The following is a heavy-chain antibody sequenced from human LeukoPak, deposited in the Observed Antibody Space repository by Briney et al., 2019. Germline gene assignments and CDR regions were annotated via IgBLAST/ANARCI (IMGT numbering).Heavy chain of an antibody. CDR3: ASVEWFGDLTFEG. J-gene: IGHJ4*02. CDR1: GFTFSSYW. Sequence: GGSLRLSCAASGFTFSSYWMHWVRQAPGKGLVWVSRINSDGSSTSYADSVKGRFTISRDNSNNTLFLQMNSLRADDTAVYYCASVEWFGDLTFEGWGRGTLVTVSS. D-gene: IGHD3-10*01. CDR2: INSDGSST. V-gene: IGHV3-74*01.